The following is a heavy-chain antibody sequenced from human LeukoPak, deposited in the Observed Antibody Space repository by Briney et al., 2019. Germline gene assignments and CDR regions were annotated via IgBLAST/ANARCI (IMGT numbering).Heavy chain of an antibody. D-gene: IGHD1-7*01. Sequence: SETLSLTCTVSGGSISSSSYYWGWIRQPPGKGLEWIGSIYYSGSTYYNPSLKSRVTISVDTSKNQFSLKLSSVTAADMAVYYCFCWNYKNWFDPWGQGTLVTVSS. CDR2: IYYSGST. CDR1: GGSISSSSYY. J-gene: IGHJ5*02. CDR3: FCWNYKNWFDP. V-gene: IGHV4-39*07.